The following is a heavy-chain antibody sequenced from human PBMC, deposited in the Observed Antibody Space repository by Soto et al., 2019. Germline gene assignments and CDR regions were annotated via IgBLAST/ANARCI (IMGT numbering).Heavy chain of an antibody. J-gene: IGHJ4*02. CDR1: GFTFSGSW. Sequence: DVQLVESGGGLVQPGGSLRLSCAASGFTFSGSWMSWVRQAQGKGLEFVANIKEDGRVKNYVASVKGRFTISRDNAKNSVCLQMNSLRDEDTSVYYCARHPGYSSFDHWGQGTLVTVSS. V-gene: IGHV3-7*01. CDR3: ARHPGYSSFDH. CDR2: IKEDGRVK. D-gene: IGHD5-12*01.